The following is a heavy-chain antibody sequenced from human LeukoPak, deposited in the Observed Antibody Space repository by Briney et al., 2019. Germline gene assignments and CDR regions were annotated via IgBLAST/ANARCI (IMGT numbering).Heavy chain of an antibody. Sequence: GSLRLSCAASGFTFSSYSMNWVRQPPGKGLEWIGEISDSGSTNYNPSLKSRVTISVDKSNNQISLKLSSVTAADTAVYYCARESYGMDVWGQGTTVTVSS. CDR3: ARESYGMDV. V-gene: IGHV4-4*02. CDR2: ISDSGST. J-gene: IGHJ6*02. CDR1: GFTFSSYSM.